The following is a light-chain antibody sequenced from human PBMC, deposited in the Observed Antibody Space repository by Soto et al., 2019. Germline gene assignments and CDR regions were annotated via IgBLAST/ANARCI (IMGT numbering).Light chain of an antibody. CDR2: DVN. CDR1: SSDIGAYNF. V-gene: IGLV2-14*03. Sequence: QSALTQPASVSGSPGQSITISCTGTSSDIGAYNFVSWYQQHPGKAPKLMLYDVNIRPSGVSDRFSGSKSGNTASLTISGLQAEDEADYYRTSWTTSTTIIFVVGTKLTVL. CDR3: TSWTTSTTII. J-gene: IGLJ2*01.